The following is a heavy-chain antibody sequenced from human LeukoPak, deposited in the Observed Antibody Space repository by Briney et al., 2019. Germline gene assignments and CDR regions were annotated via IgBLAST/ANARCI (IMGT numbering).Heavy chain of an antibody. V-gene: IGHV3-7*01. Sequence: HPGGSLRLSCAASGFTFSDYWMAWVRQAPGKGLEWVANIKRDGSFAEYGDSLEGRFIISRDNGENSLFLQMSSLRVEDTAVYHCARWRRDHSEFDFWGQGTLVTVSS. CDR3: ARWRRDHSEFDF. D-gene: IGHD1-14*01. CDR2: IKRDGSFA. CDR1: GFTFSDYW. J-gene: IGHJ4*02.